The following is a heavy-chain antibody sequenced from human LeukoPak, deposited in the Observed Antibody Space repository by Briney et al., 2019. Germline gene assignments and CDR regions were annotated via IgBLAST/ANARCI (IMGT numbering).Heavy chain of an antibody. CDR1: GFPFSTFS. Sequence: GGSLRLSCAASGFPFSTFSMHWVRQAPGRGLEWVSYIGSSSSYIDYAGSVRGRLTVSRDNATNSLYLQMNSLRDEDTAVYYCVAMGYNYFDPWGQGSLVIVSS. D-gene: IGHD5-18*01. CDR3: VAMGYNYFDP. J-gene: IGHJ4*02. V-gene: IGHV3-21*05. CDR2: IGSSSSYI.